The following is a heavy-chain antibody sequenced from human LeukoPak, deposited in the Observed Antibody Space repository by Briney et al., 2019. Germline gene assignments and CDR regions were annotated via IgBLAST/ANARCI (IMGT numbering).Heavy chain of an antibody. Sequence: SETLSLTCTVSGGSISSYYWSWIRQSPGKGLEWIGYIYYTGTTSYNPSLKSRVTISAETSKNQFSLNLISVTAADTAVYYCASRKLGNDYWGQGTLVTVSS. D-gene: IGHD7-27*01. V-gene: IGHV4-59*01. CDR3: ASRKLGNDY. CDR2: IYYTGTT. CDR1: GGSISSYY. J-gene: IGHJ4*02.